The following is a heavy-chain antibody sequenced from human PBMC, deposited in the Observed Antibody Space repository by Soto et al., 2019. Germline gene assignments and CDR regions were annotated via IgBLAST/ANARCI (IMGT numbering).Heavy chain of an antibody. CDR3: AHTESPTRAFDI. V-gene: IGHV2-5*02. J-gene: IGHJ3*02. Sequence: QITLKESGPTLVKPTQTLTLTCTFSGFSLSTSGVGVGWIRQPPGKALEWLALIYWDDDKRYSPSLKSRLTIXKXXSKNQVVLTMTNMDPVDTATYYCAHTESPTRAFDIWGQGTMVTVSS. CDR2: IYWDDDK. CDR1: GFSLSTSGVG.